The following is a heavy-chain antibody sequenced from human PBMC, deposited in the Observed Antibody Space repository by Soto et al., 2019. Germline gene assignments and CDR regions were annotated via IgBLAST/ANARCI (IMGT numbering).Heavy chain of an antibody. Sequence: SVKGSWKTSGYTVSSYHIRFVRQAPGLGLEWMGWINPSTGDTTYAQKFQGWVTLTRDTSIRTAYMELSRLTSDDTAVYFCARGDILVEPACPLDYWGQATPVTVSS. J-gene: IGHJ4*02. D-gene: IGHD2-2*01. V-gene: IGHV1-2*04. CDR3: ARGDILVEPACPLDY. CDR2: INPSTGDT. CDR1: GYTVSSYH.